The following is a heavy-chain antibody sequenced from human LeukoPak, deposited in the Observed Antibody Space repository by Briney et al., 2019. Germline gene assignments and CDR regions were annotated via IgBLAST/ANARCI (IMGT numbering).Heavy chain of an antibody. J-gene: IGHJ4*02. CDR3: ARRRGYCGGDCYSDY. CDR2: ISSSSSYI. D-gene: IGHD2-21*02. V-gene: IGHV3-21*01. CDR1: GFTFSSYS. Sequence: GGSLRLSCAASGFTFSSYSMNWVRQAPGKGLEWVSSISSSSSYIYYADSVKGRFTISRDNAKNSLYLQMNSLRAEDTAVYYCARRRGYCGGDCYSDYWGQGTLVTVSS.